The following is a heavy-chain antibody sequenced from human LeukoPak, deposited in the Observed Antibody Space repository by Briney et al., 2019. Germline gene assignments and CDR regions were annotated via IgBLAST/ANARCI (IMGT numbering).Heavy chain of an antibody. CDR3: AKDSIHAHDPDYYYYYGMDV. V-gene: IGHV3-30*18. D-gene: IGHD1-1*01. CDR1: GFTFSSYG. CDR2: ISYDGSNK. Sequence: GRSLRLSCAASGFTFSSYGMHWVRQAPGKGLEWVAVISYDGSNKYYAYSVKGRFTISRDNSKNTLYLQMNSLRAEDTAVYYCAKDSIHAHDPDYYYYYGMDVWGQGTTVTVSS. J-gene: IGHJ6*02.